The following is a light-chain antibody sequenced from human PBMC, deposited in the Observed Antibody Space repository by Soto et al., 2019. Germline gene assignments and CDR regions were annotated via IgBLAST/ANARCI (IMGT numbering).Light chain of an antibody. CDR2: SDN. CDR1: SSNIGINT. Sequence: QSVLTQPTSASGTPGQRVTISCSGGSSNIGINTVNWYQQLPGTAPKLLIYSDNQRPSGAPDRFSGSKSVTSASLTISGLQSEDEADYSCASWDDSLNGLVFGEGTKLTVL. J-gene: IGLJ2*01. CDR3: ASWDDSLNGLV. V-gene: IGLV1-44*01.